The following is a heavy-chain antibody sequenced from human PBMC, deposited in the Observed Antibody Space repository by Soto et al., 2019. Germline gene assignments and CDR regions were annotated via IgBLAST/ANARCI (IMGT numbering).Heavy chain of an antibody. CDR3: ARQYSSSSDAFDI. D-gene: IGHD6-6*01. J-gene: IGHJ3*02. CDR2: INSDGSST. V-gene: IGHV3-74*01. Sequence: GGSLRLSCAASGFTFSSYWMHWVRQAPGKGLVGVSRINSDGSSTSYADSVKGRFTISRDNAKNTLYLQMNSLRAEDTVVYYCARQYSSSSDAFDIWGQGTMVTVSS. CDR1: GFTFSSYW.